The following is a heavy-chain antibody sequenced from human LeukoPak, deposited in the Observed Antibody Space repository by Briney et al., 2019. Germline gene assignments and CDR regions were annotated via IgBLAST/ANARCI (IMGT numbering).Heavy chain of an antibody. V-gene: IGHV3-23*01. CDR2: ISGSGGST. CDR1: GFTFSSYA. CDR3: AKRSPRGTYYFDS. Sequence: GGSLRLSCAASGFTFSSYAMSWVRQAPGKGLEWVSAISGSGGSTYYSDSVMGRFTISRDSSKNTLYLQMNSLRAEDTAVYYCAKRSPRGTYYFDSWGQGALVTVSS. J-gene: IGHJ4*02. D-gene: IGHD1-26*01.